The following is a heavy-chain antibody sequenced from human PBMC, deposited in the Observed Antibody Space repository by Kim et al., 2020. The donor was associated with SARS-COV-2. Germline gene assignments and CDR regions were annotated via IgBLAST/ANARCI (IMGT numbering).Heavy chain of an antibody. CDR1: GFTFSSYS. J-gene: IGHJ6*01. D-gene: IGHD3-22*01. V-gene: IGHV3-21*01. Sequence: GGSLRLSCAASGFTFSSYSMNWVRQAPGKGLEWVSSISSSSSYIYYADSVKGRFTISRDNAKNSLYLQMNSLRAEDTAVYYCAASGDSSGYYYTYYYYYGMGVWGQGTTVTVSS. CDR3: AASGDSSGYYYTYYYYYGMGV. CDR2: ISSSSSYI.